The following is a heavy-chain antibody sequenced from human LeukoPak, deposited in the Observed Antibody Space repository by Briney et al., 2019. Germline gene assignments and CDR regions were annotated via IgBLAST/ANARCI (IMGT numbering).Heavy chain of an antibody. V-gene: IGHV3-66*01. CDR3: AGGPKQQLLWGRASNGFDP. J-gene: IGHJ5*02. CDR1: GFIVSSKY. Sequence: PGGSLRLSCAASGFIVSSKYMSWARQAPGKGLEWVSVIYSGGSTHYADSVKGRFTISRDNSKNMLYLQMNSLRAEDTAVYYCAGGPKQQLLWGRASNGFDPWGQGTLVTVSS. CDR2: IYSGGST. D-gene: IGHD2-2*01.